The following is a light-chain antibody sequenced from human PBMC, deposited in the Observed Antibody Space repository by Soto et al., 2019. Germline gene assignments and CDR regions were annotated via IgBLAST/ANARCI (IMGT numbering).Light chain of an antibody. V-gene: IGKV1-12*01. CDR3: RQANSSPIT. Sequence: DIQMTQSPSSVSASVGDRVTITCRASQGISTWLAWYQQKPGKAPKLLIYAASNLQSGVPSRFRRSVHGTELPHPSSSLQLEVFATFYCRQANSSPITFGQGPRLEIK. CDR1: QGISTW. CDR2: AAS. J-gene: IGKJ5*01.